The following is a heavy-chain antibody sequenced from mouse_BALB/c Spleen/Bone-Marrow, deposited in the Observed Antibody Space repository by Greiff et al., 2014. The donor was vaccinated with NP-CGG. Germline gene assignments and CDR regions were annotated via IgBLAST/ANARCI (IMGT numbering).Heavy chain of an antibody. CDR2: INPSSGYT. Sequence: ESGAELARPGASVKMSCKASGYTFDYYTVQWVKQRPGQGLEWIGYINPSSGYTNYNQKFKDKATLTADKSSSTAYMQLSLMTSEAAAVYCCARDVYGYGFAYWGQGTLVTVSA. CDR3: ARDVYGYGFAY. J-gene: IGHJ3*01. D-gene: IGHD2-2*01. V-gene: IGHV1-4*01. CDR1: GYTFDYYT.